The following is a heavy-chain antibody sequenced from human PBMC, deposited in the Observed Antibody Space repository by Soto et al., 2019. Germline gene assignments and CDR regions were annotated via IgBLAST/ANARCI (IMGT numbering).Heavy chain of an antibody. CDR2: IIPIFGTA. D-gene: IGHD3-3*01. CDR3: ARDFGVFGVVIISGIMDV. V-gene: IGHV1-69*13. Sequence: SVKVSCKASGYSFTSFGVNWVRQAPGQGLEWMGGIIPIFGTANYAQKFQGRVTITADESTSTAYMELSSLRSEDTAVYYCARDFGVFGVVIISGIMDVWAQGTTVTVSS. CDR1: GYSFTSFG. J-gene: IGHJ6*02.